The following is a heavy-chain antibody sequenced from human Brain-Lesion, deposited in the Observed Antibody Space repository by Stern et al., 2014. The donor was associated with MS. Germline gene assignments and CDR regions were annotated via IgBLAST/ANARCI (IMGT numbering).Heavy chain of an antibody. CDR3: ARGRVVPGFQYYATDV. Sequence: QLQLQESGPGLVKPSQTLSLSCTVSGGSISSGGYYWSWIRQPAGKGLEWIGRIFNSGSTSYHPSLKSRVTISIDTSKTQFSLRLNSMTAADTAVYYCARGRVVPGFQYYATDVWGQGTTVIVSS. V-gene: IGHV4-61*02. CDR2: IFNSGST. J-gene: IGHJ6*02. CDR1: GGSISSGGYY. D-gene: IGHD2-2*01.